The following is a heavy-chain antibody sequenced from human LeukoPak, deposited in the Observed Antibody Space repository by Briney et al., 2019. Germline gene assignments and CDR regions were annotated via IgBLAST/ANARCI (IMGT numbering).Heavy chain of an antibody. J-gene: IGHJ5*02. D-gene: IGHD3-22*01. V-gene: IGHV1-2*02. Sequence: ASVKVSCKASGYTFTGYYMHWVRQAPGQGLEWMGWINPNSGGTNYAQKFQGRVTMTRDTSISTAYMELSRLRSDDTAVYYCAREYYDSSGYSWFDPWGQGTLVTVSS. CDR3: AREYYDSSGYSWFDP. CDR2: INPNSGGT. CDR1: GYTFTGYY.